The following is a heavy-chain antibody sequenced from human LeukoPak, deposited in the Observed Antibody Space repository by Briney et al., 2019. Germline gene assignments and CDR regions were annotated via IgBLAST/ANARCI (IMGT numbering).Heavy chain of an antibody. J-gene: IGHJ2*01. CDR1: GYSISSGYY. Sequence: PSETLSLTCTVSGYSISSGYYWGWIRQPPGKGLEWIGGIYHSGSTYYNPSLNSRVTVSVDTSKNQFSLKLSSVTAADTAVYYCARDSRSGYSSSWYLRGFWYFDLWGRGTLVTVSS. D-gene: IGHD6-13*01. CDR3: ARDSRSGYSSSWYLRGFWYFDL. V-gene: IGHV4-38-2*02. CDR2: IYHSGST.